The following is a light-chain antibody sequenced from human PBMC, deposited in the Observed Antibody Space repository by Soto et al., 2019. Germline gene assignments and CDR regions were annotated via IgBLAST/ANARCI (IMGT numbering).Light chain of an antibody. J-gene: IGKJ2*01. CDR1: RSVSSRY. V-gene: IGKV3-20*01. Sequence: ESMLTQSPGTLSLSPGERATLSCRASRSVSSRYISWYQQKPGQAPRLLIYGASIRATGISDRFSGSGSGTDFTLTISRLEAEDFAVYYCQQFGDSPPAFTFGQGTKLEI. CDR2: GAS. CDR3: QQFGDSPPAFT.